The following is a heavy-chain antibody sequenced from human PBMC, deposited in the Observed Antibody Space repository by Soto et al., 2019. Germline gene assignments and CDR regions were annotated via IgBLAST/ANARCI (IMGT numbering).Heavy chain of an antibody. CDR1: GVSISSHDW. J-gene: IGHJ4*02. V-gene: IGHV4-4*02. Sequence: QVQLQESGPGLVKPSGTLSLTCAVSGVSISSHDWWTWVRQPPGKGLEWIGESHQSGNTNYNSSLESRVTISVDKSKTQFSLKLTSVTVADTGVYYCATRDSSRFYWGQGTLVTVSS. CDR2: SHQSGNT. CDR3: ATRDSSRFY. D-gene: IGHD6-13*01.